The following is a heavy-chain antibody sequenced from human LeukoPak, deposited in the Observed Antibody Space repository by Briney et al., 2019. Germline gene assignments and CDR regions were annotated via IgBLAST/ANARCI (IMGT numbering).Heavy chain of an antibody. V-gene: IGHV1-2*02. CDR3: ARDGAAGRQDPDRAFDI. J-gene: IGHJ3*02. Sequence: ASVKVSCKASGGTFSSYAISWVRQAPGQGLEWMGWINPNSGGTNYAQKFQGRVTMTRDTSISTAYMELSRLRSDDTAVYYCARDGAAGRQDPDRAFDIWGQGTMVTVSS. CDR2: INPNSGGT. CDR1: GGTFSSYA. D-gene: IGHD6-25*01.